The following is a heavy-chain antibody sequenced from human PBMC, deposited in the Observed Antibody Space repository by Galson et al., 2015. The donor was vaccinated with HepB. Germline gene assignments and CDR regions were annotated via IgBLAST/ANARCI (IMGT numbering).Heavy chain of an antibody. CDR3: ATAGDCNGGSCSEGY. D-gene: IGHD2-15*01. V-gene: IGHV1-69*10. CDR1: GGTDNRHA. CDR2: IIPVFGIG. J-gene: IGHJ4*02. Sequence: SVKVSCKAWGGTDNRHAISWVQQAPGQGLDWVGVIIPVFGIGNYAQSFQGRVTITADKSTRTVYMEMTSLRSDDTAVYYCATAGDCNGGSCSEGYWGQGTLVTVSS.